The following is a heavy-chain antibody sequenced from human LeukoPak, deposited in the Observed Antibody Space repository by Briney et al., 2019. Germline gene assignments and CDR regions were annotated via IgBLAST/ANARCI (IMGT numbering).Heavy chain of an antibody. CDR3: ARPFLRFSSGWHLDY. CDR2: INHSGNT. V-gene: IGHV4-34*01. Sequence: SETLSLTCAVYGGTFSGYYWSWIRQPPGKGLEWIGEINHSGNTNYNPSLKSRVTISIDTSKNQFSLKLSSVTAADTAIYYCARPFLRFSSGWHLDYWGQGILVTVSS. CDR1: GGTFSGYY. J-gene: IGHJ4*02. D-gene: IGHD6-19*01.